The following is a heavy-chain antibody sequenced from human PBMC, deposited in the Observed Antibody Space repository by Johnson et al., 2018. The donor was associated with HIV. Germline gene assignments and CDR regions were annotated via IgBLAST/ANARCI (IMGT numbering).Heavy chain of an antibody. D-gene: IGHD3-22*01. J-gene: IGHJ3*02. V-gene: IGHV3-74*03. CDR3: TTDHHYYDSGGYYVGDAFDI. Sequence: VQLVESGGGRVQPGGSLRLSCAASGFTFSSYWMHWVRQAPGKGLMWVSRINDAGTSTQYADSVKGRFTIPRDNAKNTLYLQMNSLKTEDTAVYFCTTDHHYYDSGGYYVGDAFDIWGQGTMVTVSS. CDR2: INDAGTST. CDR1: GFTFSSYW.